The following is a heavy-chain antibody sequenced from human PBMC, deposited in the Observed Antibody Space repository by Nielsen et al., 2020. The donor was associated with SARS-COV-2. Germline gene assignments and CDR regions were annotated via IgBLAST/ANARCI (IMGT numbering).Heavy chain of an antibody. CDR2: FDPEDGET. D-gene: IGHD3-3*01. CDR1: GYTLTELS. CDR3: ARDSRTVTIFGVVPYGMDV. V-gene: IGHV1-24*01. Sequence: ASVKVSCKVSGYTLTELSMHWVRQAPGKGLEWMGGFDPEDGETIYAQKFQGRVTMTEDTSTDTAYMELSSLRSEDTAVYYCARDSRTVTIFGVVPYGMDVWGQGTTVTVSS. J-gene: IGHJ6*02.